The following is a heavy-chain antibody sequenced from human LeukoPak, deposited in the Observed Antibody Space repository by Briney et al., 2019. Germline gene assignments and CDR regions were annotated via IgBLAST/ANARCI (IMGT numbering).Heavy chain of an antibody. D-gene: IGHD2-15*01. CDR1: GFTFSSYA. CDR2: ISYDGSNK. J-gene: IGHJ5*02. Sequence: GGSLRLSCAASGFTFSSYAMHWVRQAPGKGLEWVAVISYDGSNKYYADSVKGRFTISRDNSKNTLYLQMNSLRAEDTAVYYCAKDLRYCSGGSCPPNWFDPWGQGTLVTVSS. V-gene: IGHV3-30*04. CDR3: AKDLRYCSGGSCPPNWFDP.